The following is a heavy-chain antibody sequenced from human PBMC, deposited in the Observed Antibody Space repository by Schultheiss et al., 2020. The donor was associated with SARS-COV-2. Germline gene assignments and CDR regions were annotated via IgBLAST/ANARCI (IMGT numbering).Heavy chain of an antibody. J-gene: IGHJ4*02. CDR2: INRGGST. CDR3: ASGVYRFLEWQERDY. V-gene: IGHV4-34*01. D-gene: IGHD3-3*01. Sequence: SETLSLTCAVYGGSFSDYYWSWIRQPPGKGLEWIGEINRGGSTNYNPSLKSRVTISVDTSKHQFSLRLRSATAADTAVYYCASGVYRFLEWQERDYWGQGTLVTVSS. CDR1: GGSFSDYY.